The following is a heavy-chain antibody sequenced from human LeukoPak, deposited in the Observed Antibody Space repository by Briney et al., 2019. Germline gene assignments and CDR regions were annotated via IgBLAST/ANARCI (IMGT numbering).Heavy chain of an antibody. D-gene: IGHD4-17*01. CDR3: ARFLTVTRYYFDY. V-gene: IGHV5-51*01. CDR2: IYPGDSDT. CDR1: GYSFTSYW. Sequence: LGESLKISCKGSGYSFTSYWIAWVRQMPGKGLEWMGIIYPGDSDTRYSPSFQGQVTISADKSINTAYLQWSSLKASDTAMYYCARFLTVTRYYFDYWGQGALVTVSS. J-gene: IGHJ4*02.